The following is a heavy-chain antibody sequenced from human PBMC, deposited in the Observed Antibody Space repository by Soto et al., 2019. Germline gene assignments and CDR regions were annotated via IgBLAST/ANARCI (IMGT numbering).Heavy chain of an antibody. J-gene: IGHJ4*02. Sequence: GGSLRLSCEDSGFDFSSYSITWVRQAPGKGLEYVSGITRSADLSFYADSVRGRFTVSRDNFKNTAYLEMNNLRVEDTAVYYCAKWSGFGDLWGQGTLVTVSS. CDR2: ITRSADLS. CDR3: AKWSGFGDL. D-gene: IGHD3-10*01. V-gene: IGHV3-23*01. CDR1: GFDFSSYS.